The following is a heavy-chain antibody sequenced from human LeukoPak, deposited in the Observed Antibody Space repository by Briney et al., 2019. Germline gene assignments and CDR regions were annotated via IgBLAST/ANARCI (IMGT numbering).Heavy chain of an antibody. CDR1: GYTFTSYG. CDR3: ARGLQETLAWLKALSAFDI. J-gene: IGHJ3*02. Sequence: GASVKVSCTASGYTFTSYGISWVRQAPGQGLEWMGWISAYNGNTNYAQKLQGRVTMTRNTSISTAYMELSSLRSEDTAVYYCARGLQETLAWLKALSAFDIWGQGTMVTVSS. V-gene: IGHV1-18*01. D-gene: IGHD5-24*01. CDR2: ISAYNGNT.